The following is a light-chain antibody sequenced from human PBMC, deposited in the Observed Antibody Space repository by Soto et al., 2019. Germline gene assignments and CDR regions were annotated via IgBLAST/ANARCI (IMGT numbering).Light chain of an antibody. CDR1: SSDVGSYNL. J-gene: IGLJ1*01. V-gene: IGLV2-23*01. CDR2: EGS. Sequence: QSVLTQPASLSVSPGQSITISCTGTSSDVGSYNLVSWYQQHPGKAPKLMIYEGSKRPSGVSNRFSGSKSGNTASLTISGLQAEDEADYYCCSYAGTIYVFGTGTKVTVL. CDR3: CSYAGTIYV.